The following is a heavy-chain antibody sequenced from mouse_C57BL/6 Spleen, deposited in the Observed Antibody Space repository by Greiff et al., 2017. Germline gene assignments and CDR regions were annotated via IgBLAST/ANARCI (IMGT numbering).Heavy chain of an antibody. CDR3: ARRSYYGNYVFDY. CDR1: GFTFSDYG. CDR2: ISSGSSTI. D-gene: IGHD2-1*01. V-gene: IGHV5-17*01. J-gene: IGHJ2*01. Sequence: EVQRVESGGGLVKPGGSLKLSCAASGFTFSDYGMHWVRQAPEQGLEWVAYISSGSSTIYYADTVKGRFTISRDNAKNTLFLQMTSLRSEDTAMYYCARRSYYGNYVFDYWGQGTTLTVSS.